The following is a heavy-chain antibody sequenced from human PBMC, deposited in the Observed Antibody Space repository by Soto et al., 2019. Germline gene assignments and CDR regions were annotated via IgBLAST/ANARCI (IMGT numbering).Heavy chain of an antibody. J-gene: IGHJ6*02. CDR3: ARGPYYDFWSGFGPCRSRDYGMDV. CDR2: ISAYNGNT. D-gene: IGHD3-3*01. V-gene: IGHV1-18*04. Sequence: QVQLVQSGAEVKKPGASVKVSCKASGYTFTSYGISWVRQAPGQGLEWMGWISAYNGNTNYAQKLQGRVTMTTDTSTSTAYMELRSLRSDDTAVYYCARGPYYDFWSGFGPCRSRDYGMDVWGQGTTVTVSS. CDR1: GYTFTSYG.